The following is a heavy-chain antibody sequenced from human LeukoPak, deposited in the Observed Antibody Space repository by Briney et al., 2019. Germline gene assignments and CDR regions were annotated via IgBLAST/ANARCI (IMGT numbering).Heavy chain of an antibody. CDR3: ARPSGSSGYRYYFDY. Sequence: GGSLRLSCAASGFTFSSYGMHWVRQAPGKGLEWVAVISYDGSNKYYADSVKGRFTISRDNSKNTLYLQMNSLRAEDTAVYYCARPSGSSGYRYYFDYWGQGTLVTVSS. D-gene: IGHD3-22*01. J-gene: IGHJ4*02. CDR2: ISYDGSNK. V-gene: IGHV3-30*03. CDR1: GFTFSSYG.